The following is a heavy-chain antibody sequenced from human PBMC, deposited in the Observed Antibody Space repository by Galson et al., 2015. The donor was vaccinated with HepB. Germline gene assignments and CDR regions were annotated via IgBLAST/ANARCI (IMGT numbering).Heavy chain of an antibody. D-gene: IGHD3-3*01. CDR1: GFTFSSYA. CDR3: ARGNVLRFLEWLSNYDAFDI. V-gene: IGHV3-30-3*01. CDR2: ISYDGSNK. J-gene: IGHJ3*02. Sequence: SLRLSCAASGFTFSSYAMHWVRQAPGKGLEWVAVISYDGSNKYYADSVKGRFTISRDNSKNTLYLQMNSLRAEDTAVYYCARGNVLRFLEWLSNYDAFDIWGQGTMVTVSS.